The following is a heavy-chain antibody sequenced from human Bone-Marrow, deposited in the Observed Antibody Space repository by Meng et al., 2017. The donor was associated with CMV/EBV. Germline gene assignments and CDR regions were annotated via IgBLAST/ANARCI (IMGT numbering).Heavy chain of an antibody. CDR3: AKDGYYDSSALFDY. V-gene: IGHV3-23*01. CDR2: ISGSGGST. Sequence: SGFTFSSYAMSWVRQAPGKGLEWVSAISGSGGSTYYADSVKGRFTISRDNSKNTLYLQMNSLRAEDTAVYYCAKDGYYDSSALFDYWGQGTLVTVSS. D-gene: IGHD3-22*01. J-gene: IGHJ4*02. CDR1: GFTFSSYA.